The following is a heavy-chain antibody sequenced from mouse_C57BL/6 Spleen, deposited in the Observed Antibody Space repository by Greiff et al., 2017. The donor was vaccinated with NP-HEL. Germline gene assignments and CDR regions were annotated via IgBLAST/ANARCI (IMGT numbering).Heavy chain of an antibody. Sequence: EVQLQQSGPGMVKPSQSLSLTCTVTGYSITSGYDWHWIRHFPGNKLEWMGYISYSGSTNYNPSLKSRISITHDTSKNHFFLKLNSVTTEDTATYYCARGEDYFDNWGQGTTLTVSS. V-gene: IGHV3-1*01. CDR1: GYSITSGYD. J-gene: IGHJ2*01. CDR2: ISYSGST. CDR3: ARGEDYFDN.